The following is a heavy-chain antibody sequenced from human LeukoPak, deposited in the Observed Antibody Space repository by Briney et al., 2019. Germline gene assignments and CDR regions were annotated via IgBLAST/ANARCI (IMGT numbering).Heavy chain of an antibody. V-gene: IGHV2-5*01. D-gene: IGHD1-26*01. CDR2: IYWNDDK. CDR3: AHRSGNYYVFDY. CDR1: GFSLSTSGVG. J-gene: IGHJ4*02. Sequence: SGPTLVNPTQTLTLTCTFSGFSLSTSGVGVAWIRQPPGKALEWLALIYWNDDKRYIPSLKSRLTITKDTSKNQVVLTMTNMDPVDTATYYCAHRSGNYYVFDYWGQGTLVTVSS.